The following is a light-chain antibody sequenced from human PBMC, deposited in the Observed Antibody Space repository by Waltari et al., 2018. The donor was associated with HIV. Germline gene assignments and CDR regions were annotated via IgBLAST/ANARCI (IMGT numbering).Light chain of an antibody. Sequence: DIVMTQSPDSLAVSLGETSTIHCTSSPTVLYSSNNKNYLAWYQQKPGQPPTLLIYWASSRESGVPDRFSGGGSGTDFTLTISSLQAEDVAVYYCQQYYSAPPTFGGGTKVEI. V-gene: IGKV4-1*01. CDR2: WAS. CDR3: QQYYSAPPT. CDR1: PTVLYSSNNKNY. J-gene: IGKJ4*01.